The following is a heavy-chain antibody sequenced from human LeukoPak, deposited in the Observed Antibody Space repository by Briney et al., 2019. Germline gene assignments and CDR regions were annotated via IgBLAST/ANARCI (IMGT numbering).Heavy chain of an antibody. CDR2: ISSSGFST. Sequence: PGGYLRLSCAASGFNFSDYYMSWIRQAPGKGLEWVSYISSSGFSTYYADSVKGRFTISRDFSKDTLYLQMDSLTAGDTAVYYCAAGGARWFDPWGQGTLVTVSS. CDR3: AAGGARWFDP. D-gene: IGHD3-16*01. J-gene: IGHJ5*02. V-gene: IGHV3-11*01. CDR1: GFNFSDYY.